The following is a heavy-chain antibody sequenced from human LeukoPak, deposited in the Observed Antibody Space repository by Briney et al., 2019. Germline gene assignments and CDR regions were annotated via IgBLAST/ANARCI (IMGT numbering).Heavy chain of an antibody. CDR3: ARGGSGNWNAPFDY. V-gene: IGHV3-66*01. CDR1: DFSVGDNY. Sequence: GGSLRLSCAASDFSVGDNYMTWVRQAPGKGLQWVSLMYSVGTTFYADSVKGRFTMSRDSSKNTLYLQMNSLRAEDTAVYYCARGGSGNWNAPFDYWGQGTLVTVSS. J-gene: IGHJ4*02. CDR2: MYSVGTT. D-gene: IGHD1-1*01.